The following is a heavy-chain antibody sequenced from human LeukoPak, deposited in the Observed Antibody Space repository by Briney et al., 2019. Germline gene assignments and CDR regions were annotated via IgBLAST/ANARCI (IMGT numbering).Heavy chain of an antibody. CDR2: ISYDGSNK. CDR1: GFTFSSYA. V-gene: IGHV3-30-3*01. CDR3: ARANTGYSSGWYGDYFDY. Sequence: GGSLRLSCAASGFTFSSYAMSWVRQAPGKGLEWVAVISYDGSNKYYADSVKGRFTISRDNSKNTLYLQMNSLRAEDTAVYYCARANTGYSSGWYGDYFDYWGQGTLVTVSS. D-gene: IGHD6-19*01. J-gene: IGHJ4*02.